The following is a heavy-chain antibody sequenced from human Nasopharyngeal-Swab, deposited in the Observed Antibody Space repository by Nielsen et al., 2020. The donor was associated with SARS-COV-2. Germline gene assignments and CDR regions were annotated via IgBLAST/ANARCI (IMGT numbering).Heavy chain of an antibody. V-gene: IGHV4-59*12. J-gene: IGHJ5*02. CDR2: IYYSGST. D-gene: IGHD2-21*01. CDR1: GGSISSYY. CDR3: ARAYCGGDCYSPYNWFDP. Sequence: SETLSLTCTVSGGSISSYYWSWIRQPPGKGLEWIGYIYYSGSTNYNPSLKSRVTISVDTSKNQFSPKLSSVTAADTAVYYCARAYCGGDCYSPYNWFDPWGQGTLVTVSS.